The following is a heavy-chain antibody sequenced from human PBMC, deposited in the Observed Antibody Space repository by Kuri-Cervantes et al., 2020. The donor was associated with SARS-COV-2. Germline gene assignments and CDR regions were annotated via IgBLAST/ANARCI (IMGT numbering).Heavy chain of an antibody. CDR2: IYTSGST. J-gene: IGHJ6*02. CDR3: AREHSFHYYYGMDV. V-gene: IGHV4-4*07. D-gene: IGHD5-18*01. Sequence: SETLSLTCTVSGGSISSYYWSWIRQPAGKGLEWIGRIYTSGSTNYNPSLKSRVTMSVDTSKNQFSLQLNSVTPEDTAVYYCAREHSFHYYYGMDVWGQGTTVTVSS. CDR1: GGSISSYY.